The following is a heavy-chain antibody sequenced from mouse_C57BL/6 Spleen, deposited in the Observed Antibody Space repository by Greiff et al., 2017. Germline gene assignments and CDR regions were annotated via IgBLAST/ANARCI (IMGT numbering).Heavy chain of an antibody. D-gene: IGHD1-1*01. Sequence: EVQLQESGPGLVKPSQSLSLTCSVTGYSITSGYYWNWIRQFPGNKLEWMGYISYDGSNNYNPSLKNRISITRDPSKNQFFLKLNSVTTEDTATYYCASDYYGSSFPPYWYFDVWGTGTTVTVSS. CDR1: GYSITSGYY. CDR2: ISYDGSN. CDR3: ASDYYGSSFPPYWYFDV. J-gene: IGHJ1*03. V-gene: IGHV3-6*01.